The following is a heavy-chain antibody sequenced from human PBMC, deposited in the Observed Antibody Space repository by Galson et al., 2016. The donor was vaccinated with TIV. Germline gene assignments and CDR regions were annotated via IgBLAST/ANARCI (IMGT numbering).Heavy chain of an antibody. J-gene: IGHJ4*02. CDR2: IKPNGGDT. CDR1: GYKFIGYH. CDR3: ERGFGVLTGNYLPKDFDY. Sequence: SVKVSCKASGYKFIGYHVHWVRQAPGQGLEWMGWIKPNGGDTNVAQKFRGRVTMTRDTSITTAYLELSGLRSDDTAVYYCERGFGVLTGNYLPKDFDYWGQGTLVTVSS. V-gene: IGHV1-2*02. D-gene: IGHD3-9*01.